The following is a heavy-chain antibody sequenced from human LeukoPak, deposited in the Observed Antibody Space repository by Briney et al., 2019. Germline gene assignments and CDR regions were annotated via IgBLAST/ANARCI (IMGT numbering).Heavy chain of an antibody. Sequence: GGSLRLSCAASGFAFSSYAMSWVRQAPGKWLEWVSDISSGGSTYYADSVKGRFTISRDNSKNTLYLQMNSLRAEDTAVYYCARDPFYYDSSGYHYFDYWGQGTLVTVSS. J-gene: IGHJ4*02. CDR2: ISSGGST. D-gene: IGHD3-22*01. CDR1: GFAFSSYA. V-gene: IGHV3-66*01. CDR3: ARDPFYYDSSGYHYFDY.